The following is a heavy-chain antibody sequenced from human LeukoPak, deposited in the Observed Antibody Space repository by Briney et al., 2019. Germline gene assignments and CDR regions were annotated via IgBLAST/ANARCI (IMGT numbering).Heavy chain of an antibody. Sequence: PGRSLRLSCAASGFTFSSYAMHWVRQAPGKGLEWVAVISYDGSNKYYADSVKGRFTISGDNSKNTLYLQMNSLRAEDTAVYYCAKMNSGDYDYWGQGTLVTVSS. D-gene: IGHD4-17*01. CDR3: AKMNSGDYDY. V-gene: IGHV3-30-3*02. CDR2: ISYDGSNK. J-gene: IGHJ4*02. CDR1: GFTFSSYA.